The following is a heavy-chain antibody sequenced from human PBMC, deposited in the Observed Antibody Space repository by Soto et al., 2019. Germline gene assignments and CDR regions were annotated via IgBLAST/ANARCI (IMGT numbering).Heavy chain of an antibody. CDR1: GGSFSGYY. CDR2: INHSGST. Sequence: SETLSLTCAVYGGSFSGYYWSWIRQPPGKGLEWIGEINHSGSTNYNPSLKSRVTISVDTSKNQFSLKLSSVTAADTAVYYCARGSSYYDSSGYLPDYYYCGMDVWGQGTTVTVSS. CDR3: ARGSSYYDSSGYLPDYYYCGMDV. J-gene: IGHJ6*02. V-gene: IGHV4-34*01. D-gene: IGHD3-22*01.